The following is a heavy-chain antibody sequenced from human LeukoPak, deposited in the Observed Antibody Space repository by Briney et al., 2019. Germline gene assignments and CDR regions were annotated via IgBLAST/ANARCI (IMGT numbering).Heavy chain of an antibody. D-gene: IGHD4-17*01. CDR1: GFTFSSYS. V-gene: IGHV3-30*02. Sequence: GGSLRLSCAASGFTFSSYSMQWVRQAPGKGLEWVAIIGSDGYSKYYGDSVKGRFTISRDNSKNAVYLQMNSLRTEDTAVYYCAKGGATVTRYVDQWGQGTLVTVSS. J-gene: IGHJ4*02. CDR3: AKGGATVTRYVDQ. CDR2: IGSDGYSK.